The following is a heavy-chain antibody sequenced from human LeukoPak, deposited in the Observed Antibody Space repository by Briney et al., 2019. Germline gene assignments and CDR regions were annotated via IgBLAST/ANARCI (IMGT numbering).Heavy chain of an antibody. CDR2: INHSGST. V-gene: IGHV4-34*01. J-gene: IGHJ4*02. D-gene: IGHD3-22*01. CDR3: ARHEIRDRSGYYYLDY. Sequence: SETLSLTCAVYGGSFSGYYWSWIRQPPGKGLEWIGEINHSGSTNYNPSLKSRVTISVDTSKNQFSLKLSSVTAADTAVYYCARHEIRDRSGYYYLDYWGQGTLVTVSS. CDR1: GGSFSGYY.